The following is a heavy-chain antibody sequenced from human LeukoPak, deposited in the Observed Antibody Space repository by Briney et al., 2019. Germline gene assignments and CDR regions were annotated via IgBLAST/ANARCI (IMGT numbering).Heavy chain of an antibody. CDR1: GFTFSSYA. V-gene: IGHV3-23*01. CDR2: ISGSGGST. CDR3: ARGRIRPLDY. Sequence: GGSLRLSCAASGFTFSSYAMSWVRQAPGKGLECVSAISGSGGSTYYADSVKGRFTISRDNSKNTLYLQMNSLRAEDTAVYYCARGRIRPLDYWGQGTLVTVSS. J-gene: IGHJ4*02. D-gene: IGHD1-1*01.